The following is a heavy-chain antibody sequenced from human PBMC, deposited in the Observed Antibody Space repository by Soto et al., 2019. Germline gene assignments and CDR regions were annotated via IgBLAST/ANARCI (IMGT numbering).Heavy chain of an antibody. CDR2: IYYSGST. CDR1: GGSISSYY. Sequence: SETLSLPCTVSGGSISSYYWSWIRQPPGKGLEWIGYIYYSGSTNYNPSLKSRVTISVDTSKNQFSLKLSSVTAADTAVYYCARRYGVYFDYWGQGTLVTVSS. CDR3: ARRYGVYFDY. J-gene: IGHJ4*02. D-gene: IGHD4-17*01. V-gene: IGHV4-59*08.